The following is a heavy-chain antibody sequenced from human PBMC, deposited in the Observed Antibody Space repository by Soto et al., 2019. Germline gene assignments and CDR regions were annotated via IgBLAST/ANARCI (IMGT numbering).Heavy chain of an antibody. D-gene: IGHD3-3*01. CDR2: IYYSGST. Sequence: KTSETLSLTCTVSGGSISSSSYYWGWIRQPPGKGLEWIGSIYYSGSTYYNPSLKSRVTISVDTSKNQFSLKLSSVTAADTAVYYCARTTAVKTIFGVVTKYSTQSYGMDVWGQGTKVTVSS. J-gene: IGHJ6*02. V-gene: IGHV4-39*01. CDR3: ARTTAVKTIFGVVTKYSTQSYGMDV. CDR1: GGSISSSSYY.